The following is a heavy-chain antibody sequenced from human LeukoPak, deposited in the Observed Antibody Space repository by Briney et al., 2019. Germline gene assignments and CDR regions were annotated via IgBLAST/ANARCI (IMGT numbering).Heavy chain of an antibody. D-gene: IGHD4-17*01. CDR3: ARDYYGDYYQSGYGMDV. CDR2: ISGSGSFK. Sequence: GGSLRLSCAASGFNFSTYSMNWVRQAPGKGLEWVSSISGSGSFKFYTYSVKGRFTISRDNVKRSLYLQLSSLRAEDTAVYYCARDYYGDYYQSGYGMDVWGQGTTVTVSS. V-gene: IGHV3-21*01. J-gene: IGHJ6*02. CDR1: GFNFSTYS.